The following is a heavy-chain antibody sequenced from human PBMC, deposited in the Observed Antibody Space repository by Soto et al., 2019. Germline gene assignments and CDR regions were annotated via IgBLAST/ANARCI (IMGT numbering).Heavy chain of an antibody. V-gene: IGHV1-18*01. CDR2: ISGYNANT. D-gene: IGHD3-16*01. J-gene: IGHJ6*02. CDR3: ARMGDVPYYYYGLDV. Sequence: QVQLVQSGAEVKKPGASVKVSRKASGYSFTRYRISWVRQAPGQGLEWMGWISGYNANTNYPENLQGRVTMTTDTSTSTAYMEVRNLISDDTAVYYCARMGDVPYYYYGLDVWGQATTVTVSS. CDR1: GYSFTRYR.